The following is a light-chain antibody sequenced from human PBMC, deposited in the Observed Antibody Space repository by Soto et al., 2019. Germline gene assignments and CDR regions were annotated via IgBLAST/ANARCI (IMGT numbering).Light chain of an antibody. J-gene: IGKJ1*01. CDR2: PAS. Sequence: DRQVTQSRSILSASVVDRVTITCLASQGIGSYVAWYQQKPGKAPKLLIYPASTLRSGVPSRFSGSGSGTEFTLTISSLQPDDFATYYCQHYNSYSEAFGQGTKVDI. V-gene: IGKV1-9*01. CDR1: QGIGSY. CDR3: QHYNSYSEA.